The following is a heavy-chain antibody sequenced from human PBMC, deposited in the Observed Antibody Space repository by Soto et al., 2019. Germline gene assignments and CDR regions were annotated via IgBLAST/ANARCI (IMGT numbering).Heavy chain of an antibody. CDR3: ARDMRTYYYDSSGYWFDP. D-gene: IGHD3-22*01. CDR1: GYTFTGYY. J-gene: IGHJ5*02. Sequence: ASVKVSCKASGYTFTGYYMHWVRQAPGQGLEWMGWINPNSGGTNYAQKFQGRVTMTRDTSISTAYMELSRLRSDDTAMYYCARDMRTYYYDSSGYWFDPWGQGTLVTVSS. V-gene: IGHV1-2*02. CDR2: INPNSGGT.